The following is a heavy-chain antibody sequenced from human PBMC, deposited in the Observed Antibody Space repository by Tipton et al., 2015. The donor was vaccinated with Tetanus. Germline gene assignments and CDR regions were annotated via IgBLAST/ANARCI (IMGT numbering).Heavy chain of an antibody. V-gene: IGHV4-59*01. CDR2: IYYSGST. Sequence: PGLVKPSETLSLNCTVSVGAIIDSYWGWIRQSPGKGLEWIGYIYYSGSTNYSPSLKSRVTISLDASQMQFSLQVDSVTPADTAVYYCVRGDYTNYGRIFFDVWGQGTPVTVSS. J-gene: IGHJ4*02. D-gene: IGHD4-11*01. CDR1: VGAIIDSY. CDR3: VRGDYTNYGRIFFDV.